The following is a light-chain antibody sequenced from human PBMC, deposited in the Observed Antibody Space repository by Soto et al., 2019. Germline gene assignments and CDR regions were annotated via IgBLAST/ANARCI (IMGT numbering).Light chain of an antibody. CDR3: ISYTGSSTSYV. V-gene: IGLV2-14*01. CDR2: EVS. CDR1: SSDVGSYDH. Sequence: QSALTQPASVSGSPGQSITISCSGTSSDVGSYDHVAWYQQFPGKTPKLMIYEVSNRPSGVSSRFSGSKSGNTASLTISGLQAEDEADYYCISYTGSSTSYVFGT. J-gene: IGLJ1*01.